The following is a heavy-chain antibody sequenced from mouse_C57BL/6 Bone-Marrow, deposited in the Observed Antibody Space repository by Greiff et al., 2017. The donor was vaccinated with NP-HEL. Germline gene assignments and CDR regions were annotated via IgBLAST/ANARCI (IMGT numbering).Heavy chain of an antibody. V-gene: IGHV5-12*01. D-gene: IGHD1-1*01. CDR3: ARQGGLRAWFAY. J-gene: IGHJ3*01. Sequence: EVKLQESGGGLVQPGGSLKLSCAASGFTFSDYYMYWVRQTPEKRLEWVAYISNGGGSTYYPDTVKGRFTISRDNAKNTLYLQMSRLKSEDTAMYYCARQGGLRAWFAYWGQGTLVTVSA. CDR1: GFTFSDYY. CDR2: ISNGGGST.